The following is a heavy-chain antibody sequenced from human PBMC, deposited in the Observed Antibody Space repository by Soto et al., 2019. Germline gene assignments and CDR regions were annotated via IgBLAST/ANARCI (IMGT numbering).Heavy chain of an antibody. J-gene: IGHJ6*02. CDR1: GFTVSSNY. V-gene: IGHV3-53*01. CDR3: ARDRVEQVANLYYYYGMDV. CDR2: IYSGGPT. D-gene: IGHD6-6*01. Sequence: GGSLRLSCAASGFTVSSNYMTWVRQAPGKGLEWVSVIYSGGPTYYADSVKGRFTISRDNSKNTLYLQMNSLRAEDTAVYYCARDRVEQVANLYYYYGMDVWGQGTTVTVSS.